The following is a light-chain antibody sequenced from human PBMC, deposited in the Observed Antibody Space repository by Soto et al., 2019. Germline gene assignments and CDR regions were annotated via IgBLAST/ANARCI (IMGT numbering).Light chain of an antibody. V-gene: IGKV1-39*01. CDR2: AAS. CDR1: QSISSY. CDR3: QQSYSTLWT. Sequence: GDRVTITCRASQSISSYLNWYQQKPGKAPKLLIYAASSLQSGVPSRFSGSGSGTDVTLTISSLQPEEFATYYCQQSYSTLWTSGQGTKVDI. J-gene: IGKJ1*01.